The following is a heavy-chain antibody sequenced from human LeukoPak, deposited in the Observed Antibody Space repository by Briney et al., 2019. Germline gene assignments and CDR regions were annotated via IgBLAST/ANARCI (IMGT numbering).Heavy chain of an antibody. Sequence: SETLSLTCTVSGGSISSYYWSWIRQPAGKGLECIGRVYSSGSTNYNPSLKSRVTMSIDTSKNQFSLKLTSVTAADTAVYYCARGAYDSSGFPHGYWGQGTLVTVSS. CDR3: ARGAYDSSGFPHGY. D-gene: IGHD3-22*01. V-gene: IGHV4-4*07. CDR2: VYSSGST. J-gene: IGHJ4*02. CDR1: GGSISSYY.